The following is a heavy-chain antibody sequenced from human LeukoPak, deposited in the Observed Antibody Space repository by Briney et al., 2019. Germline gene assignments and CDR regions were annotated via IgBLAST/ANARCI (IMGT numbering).Heavy chain of an antibody. J-gene: IGHJ4*02. CDR2: VSNSGST. V-gene: IGHV4-59*08. D-gene: IGHD3-22*01. CDR3: ASRAYYDSSGLDY. Sequence: PSETLSLTCSVSGGSIRNYYWTWIRQLPGKGLEWIGHVSNSGSTKYNPSLKSRVTISIDTSKKHFSLKLSSVTAADTPVYYCASRAYYDSSGLDYWGQGILVSVSS. CDR1: GGSIRNYY.